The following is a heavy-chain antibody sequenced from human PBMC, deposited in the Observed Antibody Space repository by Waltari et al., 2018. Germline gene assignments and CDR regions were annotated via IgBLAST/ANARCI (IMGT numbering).Heavy chain of an antibody. J-gene: IGHJ4*02. V-gene: IGHV1-24*01. CDR1: GYTLTELS. CDR2: FDPEEGET. D-gene: IGHD2-2*01. Sequence: QVQLVQSGAEVKKPGASVKVSCKVSGYTLTELSMHWVRQAPGKGLEWMGGFDPEEGETIYAQKFQGRVPMTEDTSTDTAYMELSSRSSEDTAVYYCATDIPLFSIGLVPAARLGYWGQGTLVTVSS. CDR3: ATDIPLFSIGLVPAARLGY.